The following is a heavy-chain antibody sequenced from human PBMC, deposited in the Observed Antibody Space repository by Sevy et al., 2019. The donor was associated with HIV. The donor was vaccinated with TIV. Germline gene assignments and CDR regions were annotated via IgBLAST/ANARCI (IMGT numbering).Heavy chain of an antibody. D-gene: IGHD2-15*01. CDR2: INPNSGST. CDR1: GYTFTGHY. CDR3: ARVFPYCSGGSCYSPYDAFDI. V-gene: IGHV1-2*02. Sequence: ASVKVSCKASGYTFTGHYMHWVRQAPGQGLEWMGWINPNSGSTDYAQKFQGRVTLTRDRSISTAYLELGRLTSDDTAVYYCARVFPYCSGGSCYSPYDAFDIWGQGTMVTVSS. J-gene: IGHJ3*02.